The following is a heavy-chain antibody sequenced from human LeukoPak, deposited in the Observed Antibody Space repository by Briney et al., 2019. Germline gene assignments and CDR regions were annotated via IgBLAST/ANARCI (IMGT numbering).Heavy chain of an antibody. CDR3: ARDKTFEVVNFFDS. D-gene: IGHD3-3*01. CDR2: IYYSGST. J-gene: IGHJ4*02. Sequence: SETLSLTCTVSGGSISSGSYYWSWLRQPPGKGLEWIGSIYYSGSTYYSPSLKSRITVSLDTSKNQFSLKLSSVTAADTAAYYCARDKTFEVVNFFDSWGQGTLVTVSS. CDR1: GGSISSGSYY. V-gene: IGHV4-39*07.